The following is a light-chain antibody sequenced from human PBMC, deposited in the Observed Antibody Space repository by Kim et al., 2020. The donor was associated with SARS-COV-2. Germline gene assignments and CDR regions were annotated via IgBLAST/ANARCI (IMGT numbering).Light chain of an antibody. CDR1: QSVSSY. V-gene: IGKV3-11*01. J-gene: IGKJ2*01. CDR3: QQRYNWPHT. CDR2: DAS. Sequence: EIVLTQSPATLSLSPGERATLSCRASQSVSSYLAWYQQKPGQAPRLLIYDASNRATGIPARFSGSGSGTDFTLTISSLEPEDFAVYYCQQRYNWPHTFGQGTKLEI.